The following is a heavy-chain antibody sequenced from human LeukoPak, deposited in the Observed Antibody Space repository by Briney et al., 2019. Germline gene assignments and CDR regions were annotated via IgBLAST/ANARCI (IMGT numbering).Heavy chain of an antibody. V-gene: IGHV3-23*01. CDR2: ISISGGST. CDR3: AKDAISAAARGDAFDI. J-gene: IGHJ3*02. Sequence: GGSLRLSCADSGITFSSYAMSWVRQAPGKGLEWVSGISISGGSTFYADSVKGRFTISRDISKNTLYLQMNSLRAEDTAVYYCAKDAISAAARGDAFDIWGQGTMVTVS. D-gene: IGHD6-13*01. CDR1: GITFSSYA.